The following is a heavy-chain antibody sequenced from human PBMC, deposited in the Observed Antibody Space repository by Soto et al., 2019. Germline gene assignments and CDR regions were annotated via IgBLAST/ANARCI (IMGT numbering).Heavy chain of an antibody. V-gene: IGHV4-59*01. J-gene: IGHJ5*02. CDR1: GGSISSYY. Sequence: PSETLSLTCTVSGGSISSYYWSWIRQPPGKGLEWIGYIYYSGSTNYNPSLKSRVTISVDTSKNQFSLKLSSVTAADTAVYYCARDVAYCSGGSCYPAWFDPWGQGTLVTVSS. CDR3: ARDVAYCSGGSCYPAWFDP. CDR2: IYYSGST. D-gene: IGHD2-15*01.